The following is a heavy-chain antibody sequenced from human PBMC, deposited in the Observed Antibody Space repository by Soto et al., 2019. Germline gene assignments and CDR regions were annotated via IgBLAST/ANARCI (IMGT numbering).Heavy chain of an antibody. J-gene: IGHJ4*02. CDR2: ISYDGSNK. D-gene: IGHD4-17*01. CDR3: AKATISDDGGNSYYFDY. Sequence: QVQLVESGGGVVQHGRSLRLSCAASGFTFSSYGMHWVRQAPGKGLEWVAVISYDGSNKYYADSVKGRFTISRDNSKNTLYLQMNSLRAEDTAVYYCAKATISDDGGNSYYFDYWGQGPLFTVSS. CDR1: GFTFSSYG. V-gene: IGHV3-30*18.